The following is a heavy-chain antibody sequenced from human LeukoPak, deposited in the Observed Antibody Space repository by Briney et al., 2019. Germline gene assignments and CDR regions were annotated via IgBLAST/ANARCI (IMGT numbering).Heavy chain of an antibody. CDR1: GFTFGNYA. CDR2: VSGSGTTT. Sequence: GGSLRLSCAASGFTFGNYAMSWVRQAPGKGLEWVSGVSGSGTTTYYAGSVKGRFSISRDNSKNTLFLQVNSLRADDTAVYYCATPGQWPVYFDYWGPGIQVTVSS. V-gene: IGHV3-23*01. J-gene: IGHJ4*02. D-gene: IGHD6-19*01. CDR3: ATPGQWPVYFDY.